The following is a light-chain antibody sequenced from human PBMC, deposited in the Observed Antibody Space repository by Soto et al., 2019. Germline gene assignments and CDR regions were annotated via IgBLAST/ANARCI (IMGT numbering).Light chain of an antibody. J-gene: IGKJ5*01. Sequence: DIQMTQSPSSLSASVGDRVTITCQASQDISNYLNWYQQKLGKAPKLLIYDASNLETGVPSRFSGSGSGTDFTFTISSLQPEDIATYYCQQYSHLITFGQGARLAIK. CDR1: QDISNY. CDR3: QQYSHLIT. V-gene: IGKV1-33*01. CDR2: DAS.